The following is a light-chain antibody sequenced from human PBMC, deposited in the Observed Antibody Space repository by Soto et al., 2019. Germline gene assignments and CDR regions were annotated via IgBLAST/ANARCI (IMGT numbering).Light chain of an antibody. J-gene: IGLJ7*01. CDR1: SSDVGSYNY. Sequence: QSALTQPASVSGSPGQSITISCTGTSSDVGSYNYVSWYQQHPGKAPKLMIYDVSNRPSGVSNRFSGSKSGNTASLTISGLQAEDEADYYCSSYTSSSTHHAVFGGGTQLTVL. CDR3: SSYTSSSTHHAV. V-gene: IGLV2-14*01. CDR2: DVS.